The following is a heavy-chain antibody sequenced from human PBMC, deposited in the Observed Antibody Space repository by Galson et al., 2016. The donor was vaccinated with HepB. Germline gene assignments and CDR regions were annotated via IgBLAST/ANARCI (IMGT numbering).Heavy chain of an antibody. CDR3: ARQQGGIDTILDN. CDR2: INPYRGNT. J-gene: IGHJ4*02. CDR1: GYTFRRYG. Sequence: SVKVSCKASGYTFRRYGINWVRQAPGQGLEWMGWINPYRGNTNYAQKVQGRVTLTTDTSTNTAYLELRSLKSDDTAVYYCARQQGGIDTILDNWGQGTLVTVS. D-gene: IGHD3-16*01. V-gene: IGHV1-18*01.